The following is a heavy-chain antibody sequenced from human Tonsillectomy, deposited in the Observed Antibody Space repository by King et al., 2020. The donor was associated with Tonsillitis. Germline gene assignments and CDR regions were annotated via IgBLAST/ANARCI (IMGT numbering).Heavy chain of an antibody. Sequence: VQLVESGGGLVQPGGSLRLSCAASGFTFSSYWMSWVRQAPGKGLEWVANIKQDGSEKYYVDSVKGRFTISRDNAKNSLYLQMNSLRAEDTAVYYCARDYRTMIVVPYFDYWGQGTLVTVSS. CDR3: ARDYRTMIVVPYFDY. D-gene: IGHD3-22*01. CDR1: GFTFSSYW. V-gene: IGHV3-7*03. J-gene: IGHJ4*02. CDR2: IKQDGSEK.